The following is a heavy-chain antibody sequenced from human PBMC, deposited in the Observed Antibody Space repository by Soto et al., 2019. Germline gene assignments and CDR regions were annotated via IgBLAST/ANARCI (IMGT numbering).Heavy chain of an antibody. Sequence: SSETLSLTCTVSGGSISSYYWSWIRQPPGKGLEWIGYIYYSGSTNYNPSLKSRVTISVDTSKNQFSLKLSSVTAADTAVYYCARGMRMMYYYDSSGYDDAFDIWGQGTMVNVS. CDR2: IYYSGST. J-gene: IGHJ3*02. D-gene: IGHD3-22*01. V-gene: IGHV4-59*08. CDR1: GGSISSYY. CDR3: ARGMRMMYYYDSSGYDDAFDI.